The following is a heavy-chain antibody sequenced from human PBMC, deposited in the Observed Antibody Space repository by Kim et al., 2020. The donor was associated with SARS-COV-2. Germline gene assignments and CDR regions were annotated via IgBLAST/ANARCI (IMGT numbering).Heavy chain of an antibody. Sequence: GGSLRLSCAASGFTFSSYSMNWVRQAPGKGLEWVSSISSSSSYIYYADSVKGRFTISRDNAKNSLYLQMNSLRAEDTAVYYCASDSSSWYGRFDPWGQGTLVTVSS. CDR2: ISSSSSYI. CDR1: GFTFSSYS. V-gene: IGHV3-21*01. CDR3: ASDSSSWYGRFDP. J-gene: IGHJ5*02. D-gene: IGHD6-13*01.